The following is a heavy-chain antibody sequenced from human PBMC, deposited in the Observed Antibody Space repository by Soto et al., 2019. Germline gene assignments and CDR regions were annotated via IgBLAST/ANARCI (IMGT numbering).Heavy chain of an antibody. CDR3: ARDPATPGGWFDP. J-gene: IGHJ5*02. D-gene: IGHD2-15*01. Sequence: SETLSLTCTVSGGSISSYYWSWIRQPPGKGLEWIGYIYYSGSTNYNPSLKSRVTISVDTSKNQFSLKLSSVTAADTAVYYCARDPATPGGWFDPWGQGTLVTVS. V-gene: IGHV4-59*01. CDR2: IYYSGST. CDR1: GGSISSYY.